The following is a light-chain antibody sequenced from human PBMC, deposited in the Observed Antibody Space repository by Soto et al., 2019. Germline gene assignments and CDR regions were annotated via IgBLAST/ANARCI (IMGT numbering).Light chain of an antibody. Sequence: QSALTQPASVSGAPGQSITISCTGTSIDVGSDNLVYWYQQHPDKAPKLMISEGSKRPSGVSTRFSGSKSGNTASLTISGLQAEDDSYYYCCSNAGSNPDVFGTGTKLTVL. J-gene: IGLJ1*01. CDR2: EGS. CDR3: CSNAGSNPDV. V-gene: IGLV2-23*01. CDR1: SIDVGSDNL.